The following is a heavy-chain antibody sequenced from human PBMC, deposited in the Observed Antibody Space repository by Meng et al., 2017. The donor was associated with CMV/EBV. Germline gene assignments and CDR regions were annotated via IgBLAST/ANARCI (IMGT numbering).Heavy chain of an antibody. CDR1: GYSISSGYY. Sequence: SETLSLTCTVSGYSISSGYYWGWIRQPPGKGLAWIGSIYHSGSTDYNPSLKSRVTISVDTSKNQFSLKLSSVTAADTAVYYCASLIAARERNDYWGRGTLVTVSS. CDR2: IYHSGST. CDR3: ASLIAARERNDY. J-gene: IGHJ4*02. V-gene: IGHV4-38-2*02. D-gene: IGHD6-6*01.